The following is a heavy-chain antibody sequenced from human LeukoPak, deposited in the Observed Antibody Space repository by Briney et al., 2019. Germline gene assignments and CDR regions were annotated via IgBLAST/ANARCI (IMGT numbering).Heavy chain of an antibody. J-gene: IGHJ4*02. CDR3: ARDGDYDRSYRSGFDY. CDR2: ISWNSGSI. Sequence: GRSLRLSCAASGFTFDDYAMHWVRQAPGKGLEWVSGISWNSGSIGYADSVKGRFTISRDNAKNSLYLQMDSLRAEDTALYFCARDGDYDRSYRSGFDYWGQGTLVTVSS. CDR1: GFTFDDYA. D-gene: IGHD3-10*02. V-gene: IGHV3-9*01.